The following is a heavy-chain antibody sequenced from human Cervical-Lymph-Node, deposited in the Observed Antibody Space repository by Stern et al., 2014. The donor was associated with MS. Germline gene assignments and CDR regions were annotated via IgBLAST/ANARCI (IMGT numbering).Heavy chain of an antibody. Sequence: VQLVHSGAEVRKPGASVKVSCNVSGYTLTELSIHWVRQAPGIGLEWMGGFDPEEDKAIYAQKFQGRVTMTEDTSTDTAYMELSSLRSEDTAVYYCATDILEMASINTFPHWGQGTLVTVSS. CDR3: ATDILEMASINTFPH. D-gene: IGHD5-24*01. CDR1: GYTLTELS. CDR2: FDPEEDKA. V-gene: IGHV1-24*01. J-gene: IGHJ4*02.